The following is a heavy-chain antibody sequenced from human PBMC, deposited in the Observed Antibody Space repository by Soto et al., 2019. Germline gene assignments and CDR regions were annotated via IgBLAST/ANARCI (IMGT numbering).Heavy chain of an antibody. CDR2: ISYDGSNK. Sequence: GESLKISCAASGFTFSSYAMHWVRQAPGKGLEWVAVISYDGSNKYYADSVKGRFTISRDNSKNTLYLQMNSLRAEDTAVYYCARKGWLHSYYYYYGMDVWGQGTTVTVSS. CDR1: GFTFSSYA. CDR3: ARKGWLHSYYYYYGMDV. D-gene: IGHD5-12*01. J-gene: IGHJ6*02. V-gene: IGHV3-30-3*01.